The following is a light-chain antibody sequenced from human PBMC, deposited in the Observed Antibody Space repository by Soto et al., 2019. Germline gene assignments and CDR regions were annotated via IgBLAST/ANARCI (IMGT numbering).Light chain of an antibody. Sequence: DIQMTQSPSSLSASVGDRVTITCQASQDISNYLNWYQQKPGKAPKLLIYDASNLETGVPSRFSGSGSGTDLTFTISSLQPEDIASYYCQQYDNLQYTFGQGTKLEIK. J-gene: IGKJ2*01. CDR3: QQYDNLQYT. V-gene: IGKV1-33*01. CDR1: QDISNY. CDR2: DAS.